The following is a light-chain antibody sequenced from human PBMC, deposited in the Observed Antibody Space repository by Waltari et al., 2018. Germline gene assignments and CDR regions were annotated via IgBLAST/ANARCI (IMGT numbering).Light chain of an antibody. V-gene: IGLV4-69*01. CDR1: SGHSSNV. CDR3: QTGGHGTWV. Sequence: QLVLTQSPSASASLGASVKLTCTLSSGHSSNVIAWLQEQPGKGPRYLMKVNRDGSHSKGDEIPDRFSGSSSGAERYLTISSLQSEDEADDYCQTGGHGTWVFGGGTKLTVL. CDR2: VNRDGSH. J-gene: IGLJ3*02.